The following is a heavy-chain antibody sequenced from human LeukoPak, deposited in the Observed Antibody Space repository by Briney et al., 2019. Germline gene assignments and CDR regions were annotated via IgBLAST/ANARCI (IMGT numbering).Heavy chain of an antibody. CDR3: ARGRKPIFDY. J-gene: IGHJ4*02. CDR1: GGSFSGYY. D-gene: IGHD1-14*01. CDR2: INHSGST. V-gene: IGHV4-34*01. Sequence: SETLSLTCAVYGGSFSGYYWSWIRQPPGKGLEWIGEINHSGSTNYNPSLKSRVTISVDTSKNQFSLKLSSVTAADTAAYYCARGRKPIFDYWGQGTLVTVSS.